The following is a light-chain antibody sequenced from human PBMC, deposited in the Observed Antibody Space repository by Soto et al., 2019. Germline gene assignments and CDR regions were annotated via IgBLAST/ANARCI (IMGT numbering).Light chain of an antibody. CDR3: QQYNSYSPWT. CDR1: QSISSW. Sequence: DIPITQSPSTLSASVGDRVTITCRASQSISSWLAWYQQKPGKAPKLLIYDASSLESGVPSRFSGSGSGTEFTLTISSLQPDDFATYYCQQYNSYSPWTFGQGTRWIS. V-gene: IGKV1-5*01. J-gene: IGKJ1*01. CDR2: DAS.